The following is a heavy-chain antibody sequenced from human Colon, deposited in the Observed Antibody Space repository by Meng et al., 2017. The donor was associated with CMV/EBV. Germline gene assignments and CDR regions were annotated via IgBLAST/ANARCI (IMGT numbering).Heavy chain of an antibody. CDR1: GFTSTIYA. V-gene: IGHV3-21*06. Sequence: GESLKISCAASGFTSTIYAMNWVRQAPGKGLEWVSCISSRSDVIYYEDSVKGRFTISRDNAKNSLYLQMNSLRDEDTAVYYCARGILDSNLYLIAFDIWGQGTMVTVSS. D-gene: IGHD4-11*01. CDR3: ARGILDSNLYLIAFDI. CDR2: ISSRSDVI. J-gene: IGHJ3*02.